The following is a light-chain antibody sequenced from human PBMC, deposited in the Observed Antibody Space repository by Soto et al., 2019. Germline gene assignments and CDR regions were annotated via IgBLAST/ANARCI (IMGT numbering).Light chain of an antibody. J-gene: IGLJ3*02. CDR1: NSDVGGYDR. CDR2: EVY. CDR3: ISYIPSTTTHWV. Sequence: QSALTQPASVSGSPGQSITISCTGTNSDVGGYDRVSWYQHHPGKAPKLLIFEVYNRPSGISDRFSGSKSGDTASLTISGLQAEDEADYYCISYIPSTTTHWVVGGGTKVTVL. V-gene: IGLV2-14*01.